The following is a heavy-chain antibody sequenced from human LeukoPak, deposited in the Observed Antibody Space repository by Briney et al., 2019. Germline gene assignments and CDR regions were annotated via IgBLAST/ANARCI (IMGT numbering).Heavy chain of an antibody. Sequence: GASVKVSCKASGGTFSSYAISWVRQAPGQGLEWMGGIIPIFGTANYAQKFQGRVTITADKSTSTAYMELSSLRSEDTAVYYCARMKVIVENPGIAAAGHEFDYWGQGTLVTVSS. CDR2: IIPIFGTA. V-gene: IGHV1-69*06. CDR1: GGTFSSYA. D-gene: IGHD6-13*01. J-gene: IGHJ4*02. CDR3: ARMKVIVENPGIAAAGHEFDY.